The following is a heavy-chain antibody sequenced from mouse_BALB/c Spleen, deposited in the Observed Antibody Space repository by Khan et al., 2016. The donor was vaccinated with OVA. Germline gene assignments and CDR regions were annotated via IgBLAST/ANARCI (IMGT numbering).Heavy chain of an antibody. V-gene: IGHV2-3*01. J-gene: IGHJ4*01. CDR3: AKFTRDYYSMDY. D-gene: IGHD2-12*01. CDR2: IWGDGST. Sequence: QVQLKQSGPGLVAPSQSLSITCTVSGFSLSSNGVRWVRQPPEKGLEWLGEIWGDGSTTYHSTPKSRLIISKDNSKSQVFLKLNSMQTDDTATYYCAKFTRDYYSMDYWGQGTSVTVSS. CDR1: GFSLSSNG.